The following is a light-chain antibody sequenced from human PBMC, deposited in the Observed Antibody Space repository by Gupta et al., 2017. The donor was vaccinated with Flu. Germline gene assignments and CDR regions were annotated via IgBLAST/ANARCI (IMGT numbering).Light chain of an antibody. J-gene: IGLJ3*02. CDR2: EVT. V-gene: IGLV2-14*01. Sequence: QSALTQPASVSGSPGQSITIPCTGTSSDIGTYNFVSWYQQHPGQAPKLLIYEVTNGPSGLSNRFSGSKSGNTAALTISGLQAEDEAHYYCSSFTTSNTLVFGGGTKLTVL. CDR3: SSFTTSNTLV. CDR1: SSDIGTYNF.